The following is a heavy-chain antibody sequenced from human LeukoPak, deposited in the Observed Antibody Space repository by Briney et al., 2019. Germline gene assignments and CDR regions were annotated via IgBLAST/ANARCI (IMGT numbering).Heavy chain of an antibody. Sequence: ASVKVSCKASGYTFTSYYMHWVRQAPGQGLEWMGIINPSGGSTSYAQKFQGRVTMTRDMSTSTVYMELSSLRSEDTAVYYCAKDPDCTSGICYPFFDYWGQGTLVTVSS. CDR3: AKDPDCTSGICYPFFDY. CDR1: GYTFTSYY. CDR2: INPSGGST. J-gene: IGHJ4*02. V-gene: IGHV1-46*01. D-gene: IGHD2-8*01.